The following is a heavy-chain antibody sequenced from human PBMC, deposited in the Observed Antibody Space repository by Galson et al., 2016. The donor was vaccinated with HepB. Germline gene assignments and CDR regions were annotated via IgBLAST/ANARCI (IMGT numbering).Heavy chain of an antibody. Sequence: SLRLSCAASGFTFSSYAMHWVRQAPGKGLEWVALLSDDGRNTYYADSVKGRFTISRDNSKNTLYLEMNSLIAEDTAVFYCVRSESLRGGRWTGYYIDFWGQGTLVTVSS. J-gene: IGHJ4*02. CDR1: GFTFSSYA. V-gene: IGHV3-30*04. CDR3: VRSESLRGGRWTGYYIDF. D-gene: IGHD3/OR15-3a*01. CDR2: LSDDGRNT.